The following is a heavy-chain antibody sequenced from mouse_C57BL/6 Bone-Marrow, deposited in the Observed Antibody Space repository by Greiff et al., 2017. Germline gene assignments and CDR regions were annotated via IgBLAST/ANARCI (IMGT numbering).Heavy chain of an antibody. CDR2: IDPETGGT. J-gene: IGHJ2*01. V-gene: IGHV1-15*01. CDR3: TSFNYYGSSSDY. Sequence: VKLMESGAELVRPGASVTLSCKASGYTFTDYEMHWVKQTPVHGLEWIGAIDPETGGTAYNQKFKGKAILTADKSSSTAYMEIRSLTSEDSAVYYCTSFNYYGSSSDYWGQGTTLTVSS. CDR1: GYTFTDYE. D-gene: IGHD1-1*01.